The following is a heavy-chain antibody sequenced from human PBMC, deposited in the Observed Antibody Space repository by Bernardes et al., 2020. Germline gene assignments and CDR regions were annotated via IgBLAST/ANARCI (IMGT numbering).Heavy chain of an antibody. CDR2: INSDGSST. J-gene: IGHJ4*02. D-gene: IGHD4-17*01. CDR3: ARRFYGGPPDY. V-gene: IGHV3-74*01. CDR1: GFTFSSYW. Sequence: GGSLRLSCAASGFTFSSYWMHWVRQAPGKGLVWVSRINSDGSSTSYADSVKGRFTISRDNAKNTLYLQMNSLRAEDTAVYYCARRFYGGPPDYWGQGTLVTVSS.